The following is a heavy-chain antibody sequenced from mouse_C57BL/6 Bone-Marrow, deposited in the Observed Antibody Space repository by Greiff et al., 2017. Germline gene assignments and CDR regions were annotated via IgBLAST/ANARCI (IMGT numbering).Heavy chain of an antibody. V-gene: IGHV1-19*01. J-gene: IGHJ4*01. CDR1: GYTFTDYY. D-gene: IGHD4-1*01. CDR2: INPYNGGT. Sequence: EVQLQQSGPVLVKPGASVKMSCKASGYTFTDYYMNWVKQSHGKSLEWIGVINPYNGGTSYNQKFKGKATLTVDKSSSTAYMELNRLTSEDSAVYYCARYPPVLGRGEAMDYWGQGTSVTVSS. CDR3: ARYPPVLGRGEAMDY.